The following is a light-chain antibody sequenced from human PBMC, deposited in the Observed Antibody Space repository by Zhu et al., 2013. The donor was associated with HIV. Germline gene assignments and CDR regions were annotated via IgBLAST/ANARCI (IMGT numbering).Light chain of an antibody. Sequence: DIQMTQSPSSLSASVGDRVTITCRASQSISSYLNWYQQKPGKAPKLLIYAASSLHTGGPSRFSGSGSETDFTLTIDSLQPEDSAIYYCQQSFSTPWTFGQGTKVEVK. CDR3: QQSFSTPWT. J-gene: IGKJ1*01. V-gene: IGKV1-39*01. CDR2: AAS. CDR1: QSISSY.